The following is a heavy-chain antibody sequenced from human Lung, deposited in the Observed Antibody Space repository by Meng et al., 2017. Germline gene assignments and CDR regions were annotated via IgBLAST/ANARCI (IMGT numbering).Heavy chain of an antibody. V-gene: IGHV4-34*01. CDR2: INHSGST. CDR3: ARGPTTMAHDFDY. CDR1: GGSFSDYY. J-gene: IGHJ4*02. Sequence: VQLQQSGAGLLNPSETLSLTCVVSGGSFSDYYWSWIRQPPGKGLEWIGDINHSGSTNYNPSLESRATISVDTSQNNLSLKLSSVTAADSAVYYCARGPTTMAHDFDYWGQGTLVTVSS. D-gene: IGHD4-11*01.